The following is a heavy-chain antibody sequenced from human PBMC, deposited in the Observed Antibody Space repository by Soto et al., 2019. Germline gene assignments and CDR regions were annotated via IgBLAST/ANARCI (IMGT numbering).Heavy chain of an antibody. CDR1: GYTFTRYG. J-gene: IGHJ6*02. CDR3: AKNGQPPYYYYGLDV. D-gene: IGHD2-8*01. CDR2: ISGYNGDT. Sequence: ASVHVSCKASGYTFTRYGISWLRQATGQGLEWMGWISGYNGDTNYAQKFQGRVNMTIDTSTTTAYMELRSLTSDDTAVYYCAKNGQPPYYYYGLDVWGQGTKVTVSS. V-gene: IGHV1-18*01.